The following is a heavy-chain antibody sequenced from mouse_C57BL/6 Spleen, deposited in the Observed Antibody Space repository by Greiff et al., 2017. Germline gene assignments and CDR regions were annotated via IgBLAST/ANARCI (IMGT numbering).Heavy chain of an antibody. D-gene: IGHD1-1*01. Sequence: VQLKESGPGLAKPSQTLSLTCSVTGYSITSDYWNWIRKFPGNKLEYMGYISYSGSTYSNPSPKRRISIPRDTSTNQYYLQLNSVTTEDTATYYCGRGYGVFDYWGKGTTLTVSS. CDR3: GRGYGVFDY. CDR2: ISYSGST. V-gene: IGHV3-8*01. J-gene: IGHJ2*01. CDR1: GYSITSDY.